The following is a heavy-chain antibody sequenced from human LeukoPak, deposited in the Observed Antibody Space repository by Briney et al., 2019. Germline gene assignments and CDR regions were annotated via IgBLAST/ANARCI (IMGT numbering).Heavy chain of an antibody. J-gene: IGHJ6*03. D-gene: IGHD6-19*01. CDR1: GGSISSYY. CDR2: IYYSGNT. Sequence: SETLSLTCTVSGGSISSYYWSWIRHPPGKGQEWIGDIYYSGNTNYNPSLKSRVTISVDTSKNQFSLKLSSVTAADTAVYYCARVKQWPVLGYYYMDVWGKGTTVIVSS. CDR3: ARVKQWPVLGYYYMDV. V-gene: IGHV4-59*01.